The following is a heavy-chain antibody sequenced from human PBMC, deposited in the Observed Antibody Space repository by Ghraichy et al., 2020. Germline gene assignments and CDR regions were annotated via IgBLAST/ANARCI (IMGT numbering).Heavy chain of an antibody. V-gene: IGHV3-48*01. Sequence: GGSLRLSCEGSGFSFSDYSMIWVRLTPRKALEWVSYITGSSITIFYTDSVKGRFTISRDNAKNSLYLQMNSLRAEDTAVYYCVMCSGGRCHQSAFDFWGQGTMVTVSS. CDR2: ITGSSITI. CDR3: VMCSGGRCHQSAFDF. J-gene: IGHJ3*01. D-gene: IGHD2-15*01. CDR1: GFSFSDYS.